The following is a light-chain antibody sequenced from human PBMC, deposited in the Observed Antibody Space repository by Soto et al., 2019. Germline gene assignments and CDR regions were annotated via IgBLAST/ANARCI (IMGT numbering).Light chain of an antibody. CDR3: QRYGSWWT. CDR1: QSGLANY. J-gene: IGKJ1*01. CDR2: RTS. V-gene: IGKV3-20*01. Sequence: EIVLTQSPGTLSLSPGERATLSCRASQSGLANYIAWYQQKPGQAPRLLIYRTSHRATGIPDRFSGSGSGTDFTLSISRLEPEDFAVYYCQRYGSWWTFGQGTKVELK.